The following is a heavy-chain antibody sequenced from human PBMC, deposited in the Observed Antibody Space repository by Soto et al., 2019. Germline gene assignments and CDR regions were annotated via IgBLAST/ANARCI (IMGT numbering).Heavy chain of an antibody. V-gene: IGHV1-18*01. D-gene: IGHD6-13*01. Sequence: ASVKVSCKASGYTFTSYGISWVRQAPGQGLEWMGWISAYNGNTNYAQKLQGRVTMTTDTSTSTAYMELRSLRSDDTAVYYCARDQTPGIAAAGTSWFDPWGQGTLVTVSS. CDR2: ISAYNGNT. CDR1: GYTFTSYG. J-gene: IGHJ5*02. CDR3: ARDQTPGIAAAGTSWFDP.